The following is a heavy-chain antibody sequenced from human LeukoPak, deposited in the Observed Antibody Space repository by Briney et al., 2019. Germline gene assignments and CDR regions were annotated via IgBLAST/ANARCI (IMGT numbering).Heavy chain of an antibody. D-gene: IGHD3-10*01. CDR3: ARDLTMVRGVISKRSFDY. CDR1: GFTFSSYG. CDR2: ISYDGSNK. Sequence: GGSLRLSCAASGFTFSSYGMHWVRQAPGKGLEWVAVISYDGSNKYYADSVKGRFTISRDNSKNTLYLQMNSLRAEDTAVYYCARDLTMVRGVISKRSFDYWGQGTLVTVSS. V-gene: IGHV3-30*03. J-gene: IGHJ4*02.